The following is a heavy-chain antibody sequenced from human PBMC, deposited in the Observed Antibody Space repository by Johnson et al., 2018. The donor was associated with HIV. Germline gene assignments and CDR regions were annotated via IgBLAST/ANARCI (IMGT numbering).Heavy chain of an antibody. CDR3: ARIPGSGWEHDAFDI. D-gene: IGHD6-19*01. CDR1: GFTFSDYY. J-gene: IGHJ3*02. Sequence: QEQLVESGGGVVRPGGSLRLSCAASGFTFSDYYMTWIRQAPRKGLEWVSYISSSCSTLYYAYSAKGRFTISRDNARNSLFLQMNSLRAEDTAVYYCARIPGSGWEHDAFDIWGQGTLVTVSS. CDR2: ISSSCSTL. V-gene: IGHV3-11*04.